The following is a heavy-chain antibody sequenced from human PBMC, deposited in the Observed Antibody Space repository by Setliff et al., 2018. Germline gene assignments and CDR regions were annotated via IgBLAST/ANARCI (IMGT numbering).Heavy chain of an antibody. CDR1: GFNFSNYE. V-gene: IGHV3-23*01. CDR2: ITDSGSKI. Sequence: PSETLSLSCSGSGFNFSNYEINWVRQAPGKGLEWVSTITDSGSKILYVDSVKGRFTISRDNSKNSLYLQMDSLRPEDTAVYYCARPSGTGWPSPSYYFDYWGQGTQVTVSS. D-gene: IGHD6-19*01. J-gene: IGHJ4*02. CDR3: ARPSGTGWPSPSYYFDY.